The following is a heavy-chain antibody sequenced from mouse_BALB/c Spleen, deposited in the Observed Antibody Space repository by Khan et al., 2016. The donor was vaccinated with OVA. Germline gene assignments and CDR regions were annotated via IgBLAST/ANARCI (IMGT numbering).Heavy chain of an antibody. Sequence: EVELVESGGGLVKPGGSLKLSCAASGFTFSDYYMYWVRQTPEKRLEWVATISDGTTYIYYPDNVKGRFTISRDNAKNNLYLQMSRLKSEDTAMYYCTRGYYGDPFAYWGQGTLVTVYA. D-gene: IGHD2-13*01. CDR1: GFTFSDYY. CDR3: TRGYYGDPFAY. CDR2: ISDGTTYI. V-gene: IGHV5-4*02. J-gene: IGHJ3*01.